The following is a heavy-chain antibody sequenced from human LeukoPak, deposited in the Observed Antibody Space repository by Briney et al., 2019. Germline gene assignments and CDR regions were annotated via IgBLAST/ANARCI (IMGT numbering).Heavy chain of an antibody. CDR3: ARRPLGYHIMTRPLNSDAFDI. CDR2: IYPGDSDT. CDR1: GYSFTSYW. V-gene: IGHV5-51*01. J-gene: IGHJ3*02. D-gene: IGHD3-9*01. Sequence: GESLKISCKGSGYSFTSYWIGWVRQMPGKGREWMGIIYPGDSDTRYSPSFQVQVTISADKSISTAYLQWSRLKASDTAMYYCARRPLGYHIMTRPLNSDAFDIWGQGTMLTASS.